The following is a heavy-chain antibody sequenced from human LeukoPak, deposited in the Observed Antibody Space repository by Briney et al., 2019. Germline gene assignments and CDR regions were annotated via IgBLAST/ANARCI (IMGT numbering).Heavy chain of an antibody. J-gene: IGHJ3*02. D-gene: IGHD2-15*01. CDR2: IYHSVRT. CDR3: AREVARGRAFDI. CDR1: GYPISIGYY. V-gene: IGHV4-38-2*02. Sequence: SVTQSLTRTVSGYPISIGYYWGWTRHPPGTGLEWLECIYHSVRTYYNPSLKNRVTISVDTSKNQFALKLSSGSAAVTAVYYCAREVARGRAFDIWGQGTMVSVSS.